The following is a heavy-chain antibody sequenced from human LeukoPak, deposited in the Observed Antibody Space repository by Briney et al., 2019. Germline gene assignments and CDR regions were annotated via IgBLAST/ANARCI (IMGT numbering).Heavy chain of an antibody. CDR1: GGTFSSYA. CDR3: ARDVLAARHPTYFDY. D-gene: IGHD6-6*01. Sequence: ASVKVSCEASGGTFSSYAISWVRQAPGQGLEWMGGIIPIYGTTNYAQKFQGRVTITTDESTSTAYMELSSLRSEDTAVYYCARDVLAARHPTYFDYWGQGTLVTVSS. CDR2: IIPIYGTT. J-gene: IGHJ4*02. V-gene: IGHV1-69*05.